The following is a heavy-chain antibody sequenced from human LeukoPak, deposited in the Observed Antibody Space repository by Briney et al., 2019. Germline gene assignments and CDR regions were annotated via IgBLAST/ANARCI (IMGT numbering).Heavy chain of an antibody. CDR2: IYYSGST. Sequence: NPSETLSLTCTVSGGSISSSSYYWGWIRQPPGKGLEWIGYIYYSGSTNYNPSLKSRVTISVDTSKNQFSLKLSSVTAADTAVYYCAREDGRDGYNSFDYWGRGTLVTVSS. V-gene: IGHV4-61*01. CDR3: AREDGRDGYNSFDY. D-gene: IGHD5-24*01. CDR1: GGSISSSSYY. J-gene: IGHJ4*02.